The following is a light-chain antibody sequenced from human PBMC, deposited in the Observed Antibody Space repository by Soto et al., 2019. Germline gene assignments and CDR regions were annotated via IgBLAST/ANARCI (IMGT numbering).Light chain of an antibody. CDR3: QLLEDSPPMFT. CDR2: SAS. CDR1: QSVSSTY. J-gene: IGKJ2*01. V-gene: IGKV3-20*01. Sequence: VLTQYPGTLSLSPGERDTLSCRASQSVSSTYLAWYQQKLGQAPRLLIYSASTRTTGIPDRFSGSGSGTDFTLTITRLKPEDFAVYYWQLLEDSPPMFTFRQGTKLDI.